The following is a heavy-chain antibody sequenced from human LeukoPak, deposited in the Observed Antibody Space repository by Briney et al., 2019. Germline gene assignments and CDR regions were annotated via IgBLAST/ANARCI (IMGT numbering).Heavy chain of an antibody. CDR3: ARGRGFYYGSGSYYY. V-gene: IGHV4-39*07. J-gene: IGHJ4*02. Sequence: SETLSLTCTVSGGSISSGGYYWSWIRQPPGKGLEWIGEINHSGSTNYNPSLKSRVTISVDTSKNQFSLKLSSVTAADTAVYYCARGRGFYYGSGSYYYWGQGTLVTVSS. CDR2: INHSGST. D-gene: IGHD3-10*01. CDR1: GGSISSGGYY.